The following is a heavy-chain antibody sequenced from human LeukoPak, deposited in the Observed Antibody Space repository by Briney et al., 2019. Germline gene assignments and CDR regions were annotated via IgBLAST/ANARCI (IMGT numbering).Heavy chain of an antibody. CDR1: GGSISSGGYY. J-gene: IGHJ4*02. CDR3: ARGAYCGGDCYILDY. Sequence: SETLSLTCTVSGGSISSGGYYWSWIRQHPGKGLEWIGHIYTSGSTNYNPSLKSRVTMSVDTSKNHFSLKLSSVTAADTAVYYCARGAYCGGDCYILDYWGQGTLVTVSS. CDR2: IYTSGST. D-gene: IGHD2-21*01. V-gene: IGHV4-61*03.